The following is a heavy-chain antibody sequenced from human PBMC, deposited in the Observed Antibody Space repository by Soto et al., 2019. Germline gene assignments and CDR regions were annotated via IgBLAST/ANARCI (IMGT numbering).Heavy chain of an antibody. D-gene: IGHD3-22*01. CDR1: GVSVSNRTHY. CDR2: RYYGGT. V-gene: IGHV4-61*01. Sequence: ETLSLTREVSGVSVSNRTHYWTWMRQPPGKGLEWIGIRYYGGTNYNPSLKSRLTIALDTSKNQISLNLDSVTAAHSAVYYCVRELGLTANPDDNYYYYALDVWGQGTTVTVSS. J-gene: IGHJ6*02. CDR3: VRELGLTANPDDNYYYYALDV.